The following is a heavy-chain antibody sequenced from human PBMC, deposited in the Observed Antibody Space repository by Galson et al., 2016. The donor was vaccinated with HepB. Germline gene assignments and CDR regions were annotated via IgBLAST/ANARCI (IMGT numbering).Heavy chain of an antibody. V-gene: IGHV4-39*01. J-gene: IGHJ6*02. CDR1: GGSISSSIYY. Sequence: SETLSLTCIVSGGSISSSIYYWGWIRQPPGKGLEWIGSIYHTGSTYYSPSLKSRVTISADTSKNQFSLKLSSVTAADTAVYYCASRSSTFYFYGMDAWGQGTTVTVSS. D-gene: IGHD6-13*01. CDR2: IYHTGST. CDR3: ASRSSTFYFYGMDA.